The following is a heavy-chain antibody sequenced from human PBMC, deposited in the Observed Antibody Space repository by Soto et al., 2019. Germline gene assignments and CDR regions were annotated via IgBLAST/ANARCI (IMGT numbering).Heavy chain of an antibody. Sequence: SETLSLTCTVSGGSISSGGYYWSWIRQHPGKGLEWIGYIYYSGSTYYNPSLKSRVTISVDTSKNQFSLKLSSVTAADTAVYYCARYWMPAEGSDSSGYYSRVAFDYWGQGTLVTVSS. J-gene: IGHJ4*02. CDR1: GGSISSGGYY. V-gene: IGHV4-31*03. CDR3: ARYWMPAEGSDSSGYYSRVAFDY. CDR2: IYYSGST. D-gene: IGHD3-22*01.